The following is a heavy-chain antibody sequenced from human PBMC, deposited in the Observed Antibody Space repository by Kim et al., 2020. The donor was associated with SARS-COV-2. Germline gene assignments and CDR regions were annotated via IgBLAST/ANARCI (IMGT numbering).Heavy chain of an antibody. CDR1: GFTFSNAW. Sequence: GGSLRLSCAASGFTFSNAWMSWVRQAPGKGLEWVGRIKSKTDGGTTDYAAPVKGRFTISRDDSKNTLYLQMNSLKTEDTAVYYCTTATYCGGDCYPYWGQGTLVTVSS. V-gene: IGHV3-15*01. CDR2: IKSKTDGGTT. CDR3: TTATYCGGDCYPY. J-gene: IGHJ4*02. D-gene: IGHD2-21*02.